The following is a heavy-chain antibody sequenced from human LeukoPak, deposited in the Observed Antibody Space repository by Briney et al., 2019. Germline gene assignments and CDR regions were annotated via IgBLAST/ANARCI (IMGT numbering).Heavy chain of an antibody. V-gene: IGHV4-4*07. J-gene: IGHJ4*02. CDR1: GGSFSSYY. D-gene: IGHD1-1*01. CDR3: TRSTTATHAYDY. CDR2: IFTSGST. Sequence: PSETLSLTCTVSGGSFSSYYWNWIRQPAGMGLEWIGRIFTSGSTNYNPSLQSRVTMSVDTSKNQFSLKVRSVTAADTAVYYCTRSTTATHAYDYWGQGTLVTASA.